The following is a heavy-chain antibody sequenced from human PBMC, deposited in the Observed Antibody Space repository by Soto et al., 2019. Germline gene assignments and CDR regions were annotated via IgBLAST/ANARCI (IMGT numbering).Heavy chain of an antibody. Sequence: TGGSLRLSCAASGFTFSSYAMSWVRQAPGKGLEWVSSISSTSSYIYYADSVRGRFTFSRDNAKNSLYLQLNSLRAEDTAVYHCARDPSYFDFWGQGTLVTVSS. CDR3: ARDPSYFDF. V-gene: IGHV3-21*01. CDR1: GFTFSSYA. J-gene: IGHJ4*02. CDR2: ISSTSSYI.